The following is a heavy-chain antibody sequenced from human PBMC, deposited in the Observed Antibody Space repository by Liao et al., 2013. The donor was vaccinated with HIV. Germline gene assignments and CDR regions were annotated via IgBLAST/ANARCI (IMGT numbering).Heavy chain of an antibody. Sequence: QVHLQESGPGLVKPSQTLSLTCNVSGGSISSGRYYWSWIRQSAGKGLEWIGHFSTTGGTKYSPSLKSRLTISVDTSKNQFSLKLSSVTAADTAVYFCARDGRSGYNPLDAFDIWGQGTMVTVSS. CDR2: FSTTGGT. J-gene: IGHJ3*02. CDR1: GGSISSGRYY. D-gene: IGHD5-12*01. V-gene: IGHV4-61*02. CDR3: ARDGRSGYNPLDAFDI.